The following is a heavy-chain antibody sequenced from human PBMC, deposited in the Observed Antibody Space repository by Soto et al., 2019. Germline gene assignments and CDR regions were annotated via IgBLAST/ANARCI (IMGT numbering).Heavy chain of an antibody. D-gene: IGHD3-22*01. CDR3: ARGTYYYDSSGYYYRYYYYYGMDV. J-gene: IGHJ6*02. Sequence: SETLSLTCAVYGGSFSGYYWSWIRQPPGKGLEWIGEINHSGSTNYNPSLKSRVTISVDTSKNQFSLKLSSVTAADTAVYYCARGTYYYDSSGYYYRYYYYYGMDVWGQGTTVTVS. V-gene: IGHV4-34*01. CDR2: INHSGST. CDR1: GGSFSGYY.